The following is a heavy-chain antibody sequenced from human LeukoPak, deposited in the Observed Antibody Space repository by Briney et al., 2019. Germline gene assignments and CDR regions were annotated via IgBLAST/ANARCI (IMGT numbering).Heavy chain of an antibody. J-gene: IGHJ4*02. CDR1: EYTYPGYY. D-gene: IGHD6-6*01. Sequence: ASVKVSCKASEYTYPGYYMHWVRQAPGQGLEWMGWINPNSGGTNYAQKFQGRVTMTRDTSISTAYMELSRLRSDDTAVYYCAREHSSSSGKVFDYWGQGTLVTVSS. CDR3: AREHSSSSGKVFDY. V-gene: IGHV1-2*02. CDR2: INPNSGGT.